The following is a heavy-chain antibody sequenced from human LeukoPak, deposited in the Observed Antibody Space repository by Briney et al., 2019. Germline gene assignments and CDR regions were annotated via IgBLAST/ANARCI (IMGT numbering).Heavy chain of an antibody. V-gene: IGHV3-64*01. CDR2: ISSNGGIT. D-gene: IGHD3-16*01. CDR3: AKGGALAPTDY. J-gene: IGHJ4*02. Sequence: PGRSLRLSCAASGFTFSSYAMHWVRQAPGKGLEYVSAISSNGGITYYANSVKGRFTISRDNSKNTLYLQMNNLRAEDTTVYYCAKGGALAPTDYWGQGTLVTVSS. CDR1: GFTFSSYA.